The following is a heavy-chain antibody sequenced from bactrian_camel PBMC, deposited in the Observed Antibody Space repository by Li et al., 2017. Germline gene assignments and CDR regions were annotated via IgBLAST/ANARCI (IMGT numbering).Heavy chain of an antibody. V-gene: IGHV3-2*01. J-gene: IGHJ4*01. CDR1: GNTWGSFC. CDR3: ASTIGWTLSEYNY. Sequence: QLVESGGGSVQTGGSLRLSCSASGNTWGSFCMGWFRQAPGKGLEWVSSINSDGTTAYYADSVKGRFTISRDNVQNTVYLQMNSLKSEDAALYYCASTIGWTLSEYNYWGQGTQVTVS. D-gene: IGHD2*01. CDR2: INSDGTTA.